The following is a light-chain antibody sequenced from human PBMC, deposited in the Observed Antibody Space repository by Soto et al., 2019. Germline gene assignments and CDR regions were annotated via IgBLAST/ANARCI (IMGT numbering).Light chain of an antibody. CDR2: KVS. Sequence: MTQTPLSLPVTPGEPASISCRSSQSLLHSNGIAYFSWFQQRPGRSPRRLIYKVSNRDSGIPARFSGSGSGTDFALKISSVESEDVGVYYCMQGTHWPITFGQGTRLEIK. J-gene: IGKJ5*01. CDR1: QSLLHSNGIAY. V-gene: IGKV2-30*02. CDR3: MQGTHWPIT.